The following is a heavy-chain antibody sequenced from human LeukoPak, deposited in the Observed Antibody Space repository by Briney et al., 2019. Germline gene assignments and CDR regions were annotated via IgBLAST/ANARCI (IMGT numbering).Heavy chain of an antibody. V-gene: IGHV3-30*02. J-gene: IGHJ4*02. CDR3: AKDSVWDNDYVWGSYPSHHFDY. D-gene: IGHD3-16*01. CDR2: IRYDGSNK. CDR1: GFTFSSYG. Sequence: GGSLRLSCAASGFTFSSYGMHWVRQAPGKGLEWVAFIRYDGSNKYYADSVKGRFTISRDNSKNTLYLQMNSLRAEDTAVYYCAKDSVWDNDYVWGSYPSHHFDYWGQGTLVTVSS.